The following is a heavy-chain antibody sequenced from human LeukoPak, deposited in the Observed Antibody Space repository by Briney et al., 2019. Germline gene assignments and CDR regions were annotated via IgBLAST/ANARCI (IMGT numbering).Heavy chain of an antibody. Sequence: ASVKVSCKASEYTFTGYYLHWGRQAPGQGLEWMGCINPNSGDTNYAQKFQGRVTMTRDTSLSTAYMELSSLRSDDTAVYYCARDKNPTVFDYWGQGSLVTVSS. CDR3: ARDKNPTVFDY. CDR2: INPNSGDT. J-gene: IGHJ4*02. V-gene: IGHV1-2*02. CDR1: EYTFTGYY.